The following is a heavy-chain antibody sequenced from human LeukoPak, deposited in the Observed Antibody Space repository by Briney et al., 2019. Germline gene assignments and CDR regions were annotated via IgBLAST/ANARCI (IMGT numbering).Heavy chain of an antibody. D-gene: IGHD1-7*01. CDR3: ARRGNYDMFDDY. V-gene: IGHV1-2*02. CDR2: INPNSGGT. Sequence: GASVKVSCKASGYTFTGYYMHWVRQAPGQGLEWMGWINPNSGGTNYAQKLQGRVTMTTDTSTSTAYMELRSLRSDDTAVYYCARRGNYDMFDDYWGQGTLVTVSS. CDR1: GYTFTGYY. J-gene: IGHJ4*02.